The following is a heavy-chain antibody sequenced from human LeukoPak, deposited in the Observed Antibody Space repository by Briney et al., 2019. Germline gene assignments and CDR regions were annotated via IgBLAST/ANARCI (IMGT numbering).Heavy chain of an antibody. J-gene: IGHJ3*02. V-gene: IGHV4-59*02. D-gene: IGHD2-21*01. CDR3: ARVLLWGSAFDI. CDR1: GDSVSRYY. CDR2: LHYTGST. Sequence: SETLSLTCTVSGDSVSRYYWSWMRQPPGKGLEWIGYLHYTGSTKYSPSLKSRVTMSVDKSKNQFSLMLTSVTAADTAVYYCARVLLWGSAFDIWGQGTMVTGSS.